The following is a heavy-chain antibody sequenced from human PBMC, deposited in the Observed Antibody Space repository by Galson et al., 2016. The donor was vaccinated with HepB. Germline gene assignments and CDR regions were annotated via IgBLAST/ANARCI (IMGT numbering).Heavy chain of an antibody. J-gene: IGHJ4*02. CDR1: GFTFSGSA. Sequence: SLRLSCVASGFTFSGSAMHWIRQASGGGLEWLGRIRGRANNYATAHAASVKGRFTISRDDSNNTAYLQMNSLKTEDTAVYYCATLSGGNTYAFYHWGQGTQVTVSS. V-gene: IGHV3-73*01. CDR3: ATLSGGNTYAFYH. D-gene: IGHD5-18*01. CDR2: IRGRANNYAT.